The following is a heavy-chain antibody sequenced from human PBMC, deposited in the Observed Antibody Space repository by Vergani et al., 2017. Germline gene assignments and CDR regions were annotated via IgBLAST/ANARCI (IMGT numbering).Heavy chain of an antibody. Sequence: QVQLVQSGAEVKKPGASVKVSCKASGYIFTGHYMNWVRQAPGQGLEWMGWINPKSGGTNHAQKFQGRVTMTRDTSFSTAYMELSRLRSDDTALYYCARGWEDSDGGTPPGYFDLWGRGTLVTVSS. CDR1: GYIFTGHY. D-gene: IGHD1-26*01. V-gene: IGHV1-2*02. CDR2: INPKSGGT. CDR3: ARGWEDSDGGTPPGYFDL. J-gene: IGHJ2*01.